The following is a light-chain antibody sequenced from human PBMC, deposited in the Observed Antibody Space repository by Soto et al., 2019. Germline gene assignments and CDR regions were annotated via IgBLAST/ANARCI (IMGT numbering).Light chain of an antibody. CDR2: AAS. V-gene: IGKV1-39*01. CDR1: QSIRRS. J-gene: IGKJ1*01. Sequence: DIQMTQSPSSLSASVADRVTITCRASQSIRRSLNWYQQKPGKAPNLLIYAASSLQTGVPSRFTGSGSGTDFTLTISNLQPEDFATYYCQHYNSYSEAFGQATKVELK. CDR3: QHYNSYSEA.